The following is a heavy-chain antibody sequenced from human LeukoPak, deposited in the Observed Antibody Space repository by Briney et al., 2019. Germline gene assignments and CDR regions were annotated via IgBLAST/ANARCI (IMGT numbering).Heavy chain of an antibody. V-gene: IGHV1-69*05. Sequence: SVKVSCKASGGTFSSYAISWVRQAPGQGLEWMGGIIPIFGTANYAQKFQGRVTITTDESTSTAYMELSSLRSEDTAVYYCARLNTAMANFDCWGQGTLVTVSS. D-gene: IGHD5-18*01. CDR1: GGTFSSYA. J-gene: IGHJ4*02. CDR2: IIPIFGTA. CDR3: ARLNTAMANFDC.